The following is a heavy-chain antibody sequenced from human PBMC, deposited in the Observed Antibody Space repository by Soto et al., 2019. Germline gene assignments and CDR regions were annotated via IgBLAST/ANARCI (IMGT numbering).Heavy chain of an antibody. D-gene: IGHD5-18*01. J-gene: IGHJ4*02. Sequence: QVQLVQSGAEVKKPGASVRVSCEASGYRFTAYYIHWVRQAPGQGLEWMGRMNLDTGGTTYAQKFQGRVTMTRDTSISTAYMEVRSLKSDDTAMYYCARDGNFAFLGYSFAFDFWGQGTLVTVSS. CDR2: MNLDTGGT. CDR1: GYRFTAYY. V-gene: IGHV1-2*06. CDR3: ARDGNFAFLGYSFAFDF.